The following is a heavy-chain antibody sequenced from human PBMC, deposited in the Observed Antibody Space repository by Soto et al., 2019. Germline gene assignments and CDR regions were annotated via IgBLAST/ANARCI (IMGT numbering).Heavy chain of an antibody. V-gene: IGHV3-33*01. CDR1: GFTFSSYG. CDR2: IWYDGSNK. J-gene: IGHJ6*02. CDR3: AGTIAAHRYYYYYYGMDV. D-gene: IGHD6-13*01. Sequence: QVQLVESGGGVVQPGRSLRLSCAASGFTFSSYGMHWFRQAPGKGLEWVAVIWYDGSNKYYADSVKGRFTISRDNSKNTQYLQMNGLRAEDTAVYYCAGTIAAHRYYYYYYGMDVWGQGNTVTVSS.